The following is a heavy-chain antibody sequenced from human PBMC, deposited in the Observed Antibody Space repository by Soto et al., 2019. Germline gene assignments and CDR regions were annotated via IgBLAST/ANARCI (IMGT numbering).Heavy chain of an antibody. D-gene: IGHD3-3*01. CDR3: DSRAPFGVVQDDY. V-gene: IGHV4-39*01. CDR1: GGSISSSSYY. CDR2: IYYSGST. J-gene: IGHJ4*02. Sequence: PSETLSLTCTVSGGSISSSSYYWGWIRQPPGKGLEWIGSIYYSGSTYYNPSLKSRVTISVDTSKNQFSLKLSSVTAADTAVYYCDSRAPFGVVQDDYWGQGTLVTVSS.